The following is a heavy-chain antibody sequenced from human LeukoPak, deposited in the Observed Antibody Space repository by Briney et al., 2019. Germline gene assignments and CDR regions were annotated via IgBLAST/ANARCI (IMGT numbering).Heavy chain of an antibody. J-gene: IGHJ4*02. D-gene: IGHD2-15*01. CDR3: AKPPGDCTGVTCYSFDY. V-gene: IGHV3-23*01. Sequence: VQPGGSLRLSCAASGFTFSSSAMTWVRQAPGKGLEWVSSISGSGDNTYYADSVKGRFTVSRDNSKNTLYLQMNSLRAEDTAVYYCAKPPGDCTGVTCYSFDYWGQGSLVTVSS. CDR2: ISGSGDNT. CDR1: GFTFSSSA.